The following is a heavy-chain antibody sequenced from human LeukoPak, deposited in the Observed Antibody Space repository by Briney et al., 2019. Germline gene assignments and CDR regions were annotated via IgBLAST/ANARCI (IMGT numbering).Heavy chain of an antibody. CDR2: IYYSGST. CDR3: ARVPKDTAMIFDY. V-gene: IGHV4-31*03. CDR1: GGSISSGGYY. J-gene: IGHJ4*02. Sequence: SQTLSLTCTVSGGSISSGGYYWSWIRQHPGKGLEWIGYIYYSGSTYYNPSLKSRVTISVDTSKNRFSLKLSSVTAADTAVYYCARVPKDTAMIFDYWGQGTLVTVSS. D-gene: IGHD5-18*01.